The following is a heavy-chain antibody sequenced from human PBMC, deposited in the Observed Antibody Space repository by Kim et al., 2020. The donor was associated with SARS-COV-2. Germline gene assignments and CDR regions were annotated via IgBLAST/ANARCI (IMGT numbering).Heavy chain of an antibody. J-gene: IGHJ4*02. V-gene: IGHV3-74*01. Sequence: SVQGRFTISRDNAKNTLYLQMNSLRAEDTAVYYCARVLYYYDSSGYPPGYWGQGTLVTVSS. CDR3: ARVLYYYDSSGYPPGY. D-gene: IGHD3-22*01.